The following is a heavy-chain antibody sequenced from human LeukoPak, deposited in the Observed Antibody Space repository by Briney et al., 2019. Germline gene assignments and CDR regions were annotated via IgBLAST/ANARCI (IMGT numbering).Heavy chain of an antibody. J-gene: IGHJ4*02. CDR3: AREAPLLRYFDWLLSTSGQLDY. D-gene: IGHD3-9*01. CDR2: IYPSGHT. Sequence: SETLSLTCTVSGYSVSSGYNWGWIREPPGKGLEWIGNIYPSGHTYYNPSLKTRVTISVDTSKNQFSVKLSSVTAADTAVYFCAREAPLLRYFDWLLSTSGQLDYWGQGTLVTVSS. CDR1: GYSVSSGYN. V-gene: IGHV4-38-2*02.